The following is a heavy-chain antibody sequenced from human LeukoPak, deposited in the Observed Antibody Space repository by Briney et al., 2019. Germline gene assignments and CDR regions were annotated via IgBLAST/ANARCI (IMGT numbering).Heavy chain of an antibody. Sequence: SETLSLTCTVSGYSISSGYYWGWIRQSPGKGLEWIGSIYHSGRTYYNPPLKSRVTISLDTSKNQFSLKLSSVTAADTAVYYCARDRIAVSDPPNWFDPWGQGTLVTVSS. D-gene: IGHD6-19*01. J-gene: IGHJ5*02. CDR3: ARDRIAVSDPPNWFDP. V-gene: IGHV4-38-2*02. CDR1: GYSISSGYY. CDR2: IYHSGRT.